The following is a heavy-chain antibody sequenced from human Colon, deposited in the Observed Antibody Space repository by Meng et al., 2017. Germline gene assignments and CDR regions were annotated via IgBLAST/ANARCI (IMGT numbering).Heavy chain of an antibody. J-gene: IGHJ4*02. CDR2: IYYSGST. D-gene: IGHD4-17*01. Sequence: QLQLQGSVPGLVNPPQTLSLTCTVPCCSISSSDYYWSWIRQPPGKGLEWIGYIYYSGSTYYNPSLKSRVTISVDTSKNQFSLKLSSVTAADTAVYYCARGPTTYFDYWGQGTLVTVSS. V-gene: IGHV4-30-4*01. CDR3: ARGPTTYFDY. CDR1: CCSISSSDYY.